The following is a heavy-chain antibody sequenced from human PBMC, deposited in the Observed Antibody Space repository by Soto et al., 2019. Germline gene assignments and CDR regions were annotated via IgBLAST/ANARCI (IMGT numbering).Heavy chain of an antibody. CDR3: ARSSSLGGDYGMDV. J-gene: IGHJ6*02. D-gene: IGHD6-6*01. CDR2: INPSGGST. Sequence: ASVKVSCKASGYTFTSYYVHWVRQAPGQGLECMGIINPSGGSTSYAQKFQGRVTMTRDTSTSSVYMELSSLRSEDTAVHYCARSSSLGGDYGMDVWGQGTTVTVSS. CDR1: GYTFTSYY. V-gene: IGHV1-46*01.